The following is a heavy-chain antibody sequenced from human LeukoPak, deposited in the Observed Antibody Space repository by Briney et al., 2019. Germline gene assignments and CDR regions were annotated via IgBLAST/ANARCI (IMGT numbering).Heavy chain of an antibody. CDR2: ISSSSSYI. CDR1: GFTFSSYS. J-gene: IGHJ4*02. D-gene: IGHD6-19*01. V-gene: IGHV3-21*01. Sequence: GGSLRLSCAASGFTFSSYSMNWVRQAPGKGLEWVSSISSSSSYIYYADSVKGRFTISRDNAKNSLYLQMNSLTDEDTAVYYCARGSIGNSSGWYYFDYWGQGTLVTVSS. CDR3: ARGSIGNSSGWYYFDY.